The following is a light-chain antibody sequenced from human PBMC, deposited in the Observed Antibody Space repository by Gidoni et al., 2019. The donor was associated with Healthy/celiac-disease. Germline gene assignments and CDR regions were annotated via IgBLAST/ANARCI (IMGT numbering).Light chain of an antibody. CDR1: QSVSSCY. J-gene: IGKJ1*01. Sequence: EIVLAQSPGTLSLSPGERATLSCRASQSVSSCYLAWYQQKPGQAPRHLIYGASSRATGIPDRFSGSGSGTDFTLTISRLEAEDFAVYYCQQYGSSPWTFGQGTKVEIK. CDR2: GAS. CDR3: QQYGSSPWT. V-gene: IGKV3-20*01.